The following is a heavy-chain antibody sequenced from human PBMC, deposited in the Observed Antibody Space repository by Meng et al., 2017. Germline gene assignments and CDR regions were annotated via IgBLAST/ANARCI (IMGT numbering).Heavy chain of an antibody. CDR3: ARNYGGNYYSCYYGLDV. CDR1: GVSFSGYY. V-gene: IGHV4-34*01. D-gene: IGHD4-23*01. J-gene: IGHJ6*02. CDR2: INHSGRT. Sequence: SEPLSLTCDVYGVSFSGYYWSWLRQPPGKGLEWIGEINHSGRTKYNQSLKRRVPISVDTSKNQFSLKLSSVTAEDTAVYYCARNYGGNYYSCYYGLDVWGQGTTVTVSS.